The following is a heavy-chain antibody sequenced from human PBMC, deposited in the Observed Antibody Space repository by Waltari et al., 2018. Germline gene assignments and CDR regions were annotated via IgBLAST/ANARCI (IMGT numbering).Heavy chain of an antibody. J-gene: IGHJ4*02. Sequence: EVQLVESGGGLVKPGGSLRLSCAASGFTFSSYAMSWVHQAPGKGLEWVSVIYSGGSTYYADSVKGRFTISRDNSKNTLYLQMNSLRAEDTAVYYCAKEEWLGYWGQGTLVTVSS. D-gene: IGHD6-19*01. V-gene: IGHV3-23*03. CDR3: AKEEWLGY. CDR2: IYSGGST. CDR1: GFTFSSYA.